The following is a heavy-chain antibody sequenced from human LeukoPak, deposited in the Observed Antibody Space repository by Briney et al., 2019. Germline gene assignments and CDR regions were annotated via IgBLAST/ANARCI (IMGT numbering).Heavy chain of an antibody. J-gene: IGHJ4*02. D-gene: IGHD2-2*01. Sequence: ASVKVSCKDSGGTFSSYTIRWVRQAPGQGVEWMGRIIPILGIANYAQKFQGRVTITAEKSTSTAYMELSSLRSEDTAVYYCASNYCSSTSCHLRSFDYWGQGTLVTVSS. CDR1: GGTFSSYT. V-gene: IGHV1-69*02. CDR3: ASNYCSSTSCHLRSFDY. CDR2: IIPILGIA.